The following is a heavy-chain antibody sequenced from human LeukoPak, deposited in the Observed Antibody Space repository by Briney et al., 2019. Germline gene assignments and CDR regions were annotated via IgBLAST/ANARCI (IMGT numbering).Heavy chain of an antibody. CDR3: ARFSNTEYCSSISCYVFDY. V-gene: IGHV3-11*06. D-gene: IGHD2-2*01. J-gene: IGHJ4*02. Sequence: GGSLTLSCSASGFTFSVYYKSCTRHPPGETLECVSYISSSSSYTNYADSVKGRFTIYRDNAKNSLYLQMKSLRDEDTAVYYGARFSNTEYCSSISCYVFDYWGQGTLVTVSS. CDR2: ISSSSSYT. CDR1: GFTFSVYY.